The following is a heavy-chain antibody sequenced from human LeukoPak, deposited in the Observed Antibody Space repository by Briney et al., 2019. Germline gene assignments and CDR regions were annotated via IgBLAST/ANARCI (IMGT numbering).Heavy chain of an antibody. CDR2: IIPIFGTT. CDR3: ARGGGGYYYYYYMDV. CDR1: GGTFSSYG. V-gene: IGHV1-69*13. J-gene: IGHJ6*03. D-gene: IGHD3-16*01. Sequence: GASVKVSCKASGGTFSSYGVSWVRQAPGQGLEWMGGIIPIFGTTNYAQKFQGRVTITADESTSTAYMELSSLRFEDTAVYYCARGGGGYYYYYYMDVWGKGTTVTISS.